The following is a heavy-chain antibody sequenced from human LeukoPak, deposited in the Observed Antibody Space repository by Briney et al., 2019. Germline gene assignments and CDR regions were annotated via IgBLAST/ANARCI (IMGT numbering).Heavy chain of an antibody. Sequence: GASVKVSCKASGYTFTSYAMNWVRQAPGQGLEWMGWINTNTGKPTYAQGFTGRFVFSLDSSVSTAYVQINSLNAEGTAVYYCARAASLDYWGQGTLVTVSS. CDR1: GYTFTSYA. CDR3: ARAASLDY. J-gene: IGHJ4*02. CDR2: INTNTGKP. V-gene: IGHV7-4-1*02. D-gene: IGHD2-2*01.